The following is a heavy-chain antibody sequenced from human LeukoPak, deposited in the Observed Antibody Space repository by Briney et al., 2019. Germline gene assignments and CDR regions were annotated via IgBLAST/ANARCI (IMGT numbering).Heavy chain of an antibody. D-gene: IGHD4-23*01. V-gene: IGHV4-61*02. CDR2: IYTSGST. CDR1: GGSISSGSYY. CDR3: ARTVITGLSGYYYYMDV. J-gene: IGHJ6*03. Sequence: SETLSLTCTVSGGSISSGSYYWSWIRQPAGKGLEWIGRIYTSGSTNYNPSLKSRVTISVDTSKNQFSLKLSSVTAADTAVYYCARTVITGLSGYYYYMDVWGEGTTVTISS.